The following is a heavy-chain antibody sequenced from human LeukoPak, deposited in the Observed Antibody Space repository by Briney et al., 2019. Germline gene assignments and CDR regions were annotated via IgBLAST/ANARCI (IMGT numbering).Heavy chain of an antibody. Sequence: SETLSLTCTVSGGSISGYYWNWIRQPPGKGLEWIGSIYYSGSTDYNPSLESRVTISVDTSKNQFSLKLRSVTAADTAVYYCATVAVIRGVTYFDYWGQGTLVTVSS. J-gene: IGHJ4*02. CDR1: GGSISGYY. CDR2: IYYSGST. CDR3: ATVAVIRGVTYFDY. D-gene: IGHD3-10*01. V-gene: IGHV4-59*01.